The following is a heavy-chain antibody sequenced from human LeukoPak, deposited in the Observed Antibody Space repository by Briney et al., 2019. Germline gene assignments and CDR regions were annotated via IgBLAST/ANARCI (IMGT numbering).Heavy chain of an antibody. V-gene: IGHV3-23*01. D-gene: IGHD2-2*01. CDR1: GFRFSDFT. CDR3: AKVRVLGYCSSTSCSWFDP. CDR2: ISGSGGST. J-gene: IGHJ5*02. Sequence: GGSLRLSCSASGFRFSDFTMTWVRQAPGKGLEWVSAISGSGGSTYYADSVKGRFTISRDNSKNTLYLQMNSLRAEDTAVYYCAKVRVLGYCSSTSCSWFDPWGQGTLVTVSS.